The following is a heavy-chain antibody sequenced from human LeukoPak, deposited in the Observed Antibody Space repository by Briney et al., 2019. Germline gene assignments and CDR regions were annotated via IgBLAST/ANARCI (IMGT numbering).Heavy chain of an antibody. J-gene: IGHJ4*02. D-gene: IGHD5-24*01. CDR3: ARVEMATTTGFDY. V-gene: IGHV5-51*01. CDR2: IYPGENNI. Sequence: GESLKISCKGSGYYFTNYWMAWVRQMPGKGLEYMGFIYPGENNIRYSPPFQGQVTISADKSISTAYLQWSSLKASDTAMYYCARVEMATTTGFDYWGQGTLVTVSS. CDR1: GYYFTNYW.